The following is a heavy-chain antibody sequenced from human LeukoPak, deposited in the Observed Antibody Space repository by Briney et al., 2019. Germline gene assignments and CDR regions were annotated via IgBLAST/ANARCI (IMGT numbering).Heavy chain of an antibody. CDR2: IKNKDEGEKT. CDR1: GFSFTNVW. J-gene: IGHJ4*02. D-gene: IGHD3-16*01. CDR3: TTGIDYGGGY. Sequence: PGGSLRLSCAVSGFSFTNVWMNWVRQAPGKGLEWVGRIKNKDEGEKTDYAAPVKGRFTISRDDSKATLFLQMNSLKMEDTAIYYCTTGIDYGGGYWGQGTLVTVSS. V-gene: IGHV3-15*07.